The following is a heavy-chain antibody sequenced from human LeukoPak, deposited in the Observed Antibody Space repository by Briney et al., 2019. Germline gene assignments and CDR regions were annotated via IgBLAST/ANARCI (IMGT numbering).Heavy chain of an antibody. CDR1: GGSISSSSYY. Sequence: SETLSLTCSVSGGSISSSSYYWGWIRQPPGKGLEWIGSIYYSGSTSYNPSLKSRVTISVDTSKNPFSLKLSSVTAADTAVYYCACPGGWLEFWTFDYWGQGTLVTVSS. V-gene: IGHV4-39*01. J-gene: IGHJ4*02. CDR2: IYYSGST. CDR3: ACPGGWLEFWTFDY. D-gene: IGHD5-12*01.